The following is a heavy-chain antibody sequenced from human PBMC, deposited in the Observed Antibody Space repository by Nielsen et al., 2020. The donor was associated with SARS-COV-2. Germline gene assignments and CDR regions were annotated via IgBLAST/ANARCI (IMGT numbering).Heavy chain of an antibody. CDR3: AKAFRSSDWLRAATDY. CDR2: IIGSGGRT. Sequence: GESLKISCAASGFTFSTYAMTWVRQAPGKGLEWVSGIIGSGGRTHYADSVEGRFTISRDNSKNTLNLQMNSLRAEDTTVYYCAKAFRSSDWLRAATDYWGQGTLVTVSS. CDR1: GFTFSTYA. D-gene: IGHD3-9*01. V-gene: IGHV3-23*01. J-gene: IGHJ4*02.